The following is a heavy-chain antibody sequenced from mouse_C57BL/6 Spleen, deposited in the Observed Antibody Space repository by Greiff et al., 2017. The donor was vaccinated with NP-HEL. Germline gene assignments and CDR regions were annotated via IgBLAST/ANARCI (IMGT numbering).Heavy chain of an antibody. V-gene: IGHV1-76*01. CDR3: AREGITTVVATDY. CDR1: GYTFTDYY. CDR2: IYPGSGNT. D-gene: IGHD1-1*01. Sequence: QVHVKQSGAELVRPGASVKLSCKASGYTFTDYYINWVKQRPGQGLEWIARIYPGSGNTYYNEKFKGKATLTAEKSSSTAYMQLSSLTSEDSAVYFCAREGITTVVATDYWGQGTSVTVSS. J-gene: IGHJ4*01.